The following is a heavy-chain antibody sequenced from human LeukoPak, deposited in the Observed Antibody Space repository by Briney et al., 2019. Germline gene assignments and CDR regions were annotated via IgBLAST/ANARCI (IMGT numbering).Heavy chain of an antibody. V-gene: IGHV3-11*06. CDR1: GFTFSDYY. CDR3: ARVGATDTADY. Sequence: GGSLRLSCAAFGFTFSDYYMSWIRQAPGKGLEWVSYISKSGSDSNFADSVKGRFTISRDNAKNSLYLQMNSLRAEDTAVYYCARVGATDTADYWGQGTLVTVSS. CDR2: ISKSGSDS. D-gene: IGHD2-15*01. J-gene: IGHJ4*02.